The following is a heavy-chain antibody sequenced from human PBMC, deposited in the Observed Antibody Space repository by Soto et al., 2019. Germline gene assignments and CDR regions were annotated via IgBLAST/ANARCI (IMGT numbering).Heavy chain of an antibody. CDR1: GGSISSYY. CDR3: ARDLQIFGFEY. Sequence: SETLSLTCTVSGGSISSYYWSWIRQPPGKGLEWIGYIYYSGSTNYNPSLKSRVTISVDTSKNQFSLKLSSVTAADTAVYYCARDLQIFGFEYWGQGTLVTVSS. V-gene: IGHV4-59*01. J-gene: IGHJ4*02. CDR2: IYYSGST. D-gene: IGHD3-3*01.